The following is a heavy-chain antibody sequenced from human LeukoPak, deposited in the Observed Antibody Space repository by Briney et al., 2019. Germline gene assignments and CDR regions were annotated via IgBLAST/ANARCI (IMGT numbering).Heavy chain of an antibody. V-gene: IGHV1-46*01. CDR2: INPSGGST. Sequence: ASVKVSCKASGYTFTSYYMHWVRQAPGQGLEWMGIINPSGGSTSYAQKFQGRVTMTRDTSTSTVYMELSSLRSEDTAVYYCAKDRSGSQAPDYGMDVWGQGTTVTVSS. CDR1: GYTFTSYY. J-gene: IGHJ6*02. CDR3: AKDRSGSQAPDYGMDV. D-gene: IGHD1-26*01.